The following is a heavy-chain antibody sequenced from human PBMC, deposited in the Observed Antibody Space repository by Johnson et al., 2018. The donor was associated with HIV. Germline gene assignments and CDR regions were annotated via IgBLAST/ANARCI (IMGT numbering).Heavy chain of an antibody. CDR2: ISDDGSNK. D-gene: IGHD1-26*01. J-gene: IGHJ3*02. Sequence: QVQLVESGGGVVQPGRSLRLSCAASGSSEFTFSDYPMHWVRQAPGKGLEWVTLISDDGSNKYYADSVKGRFTISRDNSRNTLYLQMNGLRAEDTAVYYCARVPSALGLLNTFDIWGQGTMVTVSS. CDR3: ARVPSALGLLNTFDI. CDR1: GSSEFTFSDYP. V-gene: IGHV3-30-3*01.